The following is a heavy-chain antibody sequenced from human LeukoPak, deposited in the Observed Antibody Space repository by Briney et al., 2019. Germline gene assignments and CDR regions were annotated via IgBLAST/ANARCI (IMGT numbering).Heavy chain of an antibody. CDR2: IDHSGNT. CDR3: ARLGYHLLYAYYYYYMDV. J-gene: IGHJ6*03. D-gene: IGHD2-2*02. V-gene: IGHV4-34*01. CDR1: GETFSGYS. Sequence: PSETLSLTCAVYGETFSGYSWGWIRQPPGKGLEWIGEIDHSGNTNYNPSLKSRVTISVATSKSQFSLKLTSLTVADTAVYYCARLGYHLLYAYYYYYMDVWGRGTPLTVFS.